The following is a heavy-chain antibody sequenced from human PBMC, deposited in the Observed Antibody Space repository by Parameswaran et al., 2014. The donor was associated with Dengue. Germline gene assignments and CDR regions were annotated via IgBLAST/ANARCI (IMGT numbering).Heavy chain of an antibody. CDR1: GFTVSSNY. J-gene: IGHJ6*02. V-gene: IGHV3-53*01. D-gene: IGHD6-13*01. CDR2: IYSGGST. Sequence: QAGGSLRLSCAASGFTVSSNYMSWVRQAPGKGLEWVSVIYSGGSTYYADSVKGRFTISRDNSKNTLYLQMNSLRAEDTAVYYCARVLAAAGPYYYYYGMDVWGQGTTVTVSS. CDR3: ARVLAAAGPYYYYYGMDV.